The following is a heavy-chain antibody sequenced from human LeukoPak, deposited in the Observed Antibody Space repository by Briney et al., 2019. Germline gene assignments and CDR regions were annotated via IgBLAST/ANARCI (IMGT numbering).Heavy chain of an antibody. CDR2: MNPNSGNT. D-gene: IGHD5-24*01. V-gene: IGHV1-8*03. CDR3: ARETVEAYVDV. Sequence: ASVKVSCKASGGTFSSYAISWVQQATGQGLEWMGWMNPNSGNTGYAQKFQGRVTITRNTSISTAYMELSSLRSEDTAVYYCARETVEAYVDVWGKGTTVTVSS. J-gene: IGHJ6*03. CDR1: GGTFSSYA.